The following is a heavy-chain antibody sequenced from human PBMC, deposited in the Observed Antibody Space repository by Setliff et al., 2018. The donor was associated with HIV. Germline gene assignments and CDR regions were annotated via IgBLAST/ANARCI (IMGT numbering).Heavy chain of an antibody. D-gene: IGHD2-15*01. CDR3: ARHPPYCSGGSCYRGRGYYFDY. CDR1: GGSISSSTYY. J-gene: IGHJ4*02. CDR2: IFYTGST. V-gene: IGHV4-39*01. Sequence: SETLSLTCSASGGSISSSTYYWGWIRQPPGKGLEWIGDIFYTGSTYYNPSLKSRVAISIDTSENRFSLRLNSVTAADTAMYYCARHPPYCSGGSCYRGRGYYFDYWGQGTLVTVSS.